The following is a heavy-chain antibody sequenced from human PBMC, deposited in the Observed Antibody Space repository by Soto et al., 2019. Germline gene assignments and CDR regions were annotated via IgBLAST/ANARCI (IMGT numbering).Heavy chain of an antibody. Sequence: EVQLLESGGGLVQPGGSLRLSCAASGFTFSSYAMSWVRQAPGKGLEWVSLISGSGASTYYADSVKGRFSISRDNFKNTLYLQMNTLRAEDTAVFYCAKDVGAAAGDYGMDVWGQGTTVTVSS. V-gene: IGHV3-23*01. CDR1: GFTFSSYA. CDR2: ISGSGAST. J-gene: IGHJ6*02. D-gene: IGHD6-25*01. CDR3: AKDVGAAAGDYGMDV.